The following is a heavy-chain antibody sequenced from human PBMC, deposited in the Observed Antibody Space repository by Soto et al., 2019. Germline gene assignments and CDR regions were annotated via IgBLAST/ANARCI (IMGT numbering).Heavy chain of an antibody. D-gene: IGHD3-16*01. V-gene: IGHV3-30*14. CDR1: GCTFRRSV. J-gene: IGHJ6*02. Sequence: QVQLVGSGGGVVQPGTSLRVSCVGAGCTFRRSVIHWVRQAPGKGLEWVALTSYYGSDKDYGDSVRGRFTISRDNTRNTVDLELASLRLANTTLYYCARWGTTGGLDVRGPGTLVSVSS. CDR3: ARWGTTGGLDV. CDR2: TSYYGSDK.